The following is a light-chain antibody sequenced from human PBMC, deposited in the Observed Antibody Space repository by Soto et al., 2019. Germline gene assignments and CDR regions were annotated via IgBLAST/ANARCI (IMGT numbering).Light chain of an antibody. Sequence: IVLTQSPLSLPVTPGEPASISCRSIQSLRHSNGNIFLDWYLQKPGQSPQLLISLGSIRASGVPDRFSGSASGTDFTLKITRVEAEDVGVYYCMQAIQAPRTFGLGTKVEIK. CDR3: MQAIQAPRT. J-gene: IGKJ1*01. CDR1: QSLRHSNGNIF. V-gene: IGKV2-28*01. CDR2: LGS.